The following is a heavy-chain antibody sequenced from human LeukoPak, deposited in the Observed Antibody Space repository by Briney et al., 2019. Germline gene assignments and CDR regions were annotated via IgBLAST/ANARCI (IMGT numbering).Heavy chain of an antibody. CDR2: ISGSGGST. J-gene: IGHJ6*03. Sequence: PGGSLRLSCAASGFTFSSYAMSWVRQAPGKGLEWVSAISGSGGSTYYADSVKGRFTISRDNSKNTLYLQMNSLRAEDTAVYYCAKDEAGIQGYYYYYVDVWGKGTTVTVSS. V-gene: IGHV3-23*01. CDR1: GFTFSSYA. D-gene: IGHD3-3*02. CDR3: AKDEAGIQGYYYYYVDV.